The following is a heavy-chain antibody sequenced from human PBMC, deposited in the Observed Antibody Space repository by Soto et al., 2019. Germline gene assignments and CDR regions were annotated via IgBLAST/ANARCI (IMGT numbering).Heavy chain of an antibody. D-gene: IGHD1-26*01. CDR1: GFSLSTDEVG. J-gene: IGHJ4*02. CDR3: AQGRAEWAYFDY. Sequence: QITMRESGPTLVKPTQTLTLTCTFSGFSLSTDEVGVSWIRQPPGKAPEWLALIYWDDDKRYRPSLKNRLTITKGTSKNQVVLTMTNMSPVDTATYYCAQGRAEWAYFDYWGQGTLVTVSS. CDR2: IYWDDDK. V-gene: IGHV2-5*02.